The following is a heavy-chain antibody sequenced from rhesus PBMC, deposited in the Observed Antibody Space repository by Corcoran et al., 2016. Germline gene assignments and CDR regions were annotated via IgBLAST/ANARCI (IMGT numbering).Heavy chain of an antibody. CDR2: IYGNGSTN. J-gene: IGHJ4*01. CDR1: GVSISGYSY. V-gene: IGHV4-143*01. CDR3: VRREYSRYFDY. Sequence: QVQMQESGPGLVKPSETLSLTCTFSGVSISGYSYWGWIRQFPGKGMEWMGDIYGNGSTNYSNPALKSRITASKDTSKNQVSLNLTSVTAADTAVYYCVRREYSRYFDYWGQGVLVTVAP. D-gene: IGHD2-21*01.